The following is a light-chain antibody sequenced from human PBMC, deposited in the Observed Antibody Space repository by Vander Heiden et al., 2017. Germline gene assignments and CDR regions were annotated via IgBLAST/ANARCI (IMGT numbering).Light chain of an antibody. Sequence: DIQMTQSPSSLSASVGDRVTITCRASQSISSYLNWYQQKPGKAPHLLIYAASSLQGGVPSRFSGSGSGADFTLTISRLQPEDFATYYCQQSDILPSTFGSGAKVDIK. CDR1: QSISSY. J-gene: IGKJ3*01. CDR3: QQSDILPST. V-gene: IGKV1-39*01. CDR2: AAS.